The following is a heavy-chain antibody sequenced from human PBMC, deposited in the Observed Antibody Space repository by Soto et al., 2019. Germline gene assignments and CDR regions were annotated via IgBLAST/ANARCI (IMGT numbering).Heavy chain of an antibody. J-gene: IGHJ6*02. D-gene: IGHD3-9*01. CDR2: IKQDGSEK. CDR1: GFTFSSYW. CDR3: ARSYYDILTGYYSNYYYGMDV. V-gene: IGHV3-7*03. Sequence: PVGSLRLSCAASGFTFSSYWMSWVRQAPGKGLEWVANIKQDGSEKYYVDSVKGRFTISRDNAKNSLYLQMNSLRAEDTAVYYCARSYYDILTGYYSNYYYGMDVWGQGTTVTVSS.